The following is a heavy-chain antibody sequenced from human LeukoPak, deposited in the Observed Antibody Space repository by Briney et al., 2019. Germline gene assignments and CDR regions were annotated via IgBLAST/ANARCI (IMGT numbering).Heavy chain of an antibody. V-gene: IGHV1-18*01. J-gene: IGHJ6*03. CDR3: ARAYRAFYGSGSYYTDYYYYYMDV. D-gene: IGHD3-10*01. CDR1: GYTFTIYG. Sequence: GASVKVSCKASGYTFTIYGISWVRQAPGQGLEWMGWISAYNGNTNYAQKLQGRVTMTTDTSTSTAYMELRSLRSDDTAVYYCARAYRAFYGSGSYYTDYYYYYMDVWGKGTTVTVSS. CDR2: ISAYNGNT.